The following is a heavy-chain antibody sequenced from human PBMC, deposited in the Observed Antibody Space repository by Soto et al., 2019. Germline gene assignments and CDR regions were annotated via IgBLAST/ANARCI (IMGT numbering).Heavy chain of an antibody. CDR1: GYSFSRYW. V-gene: IGHV5-51*01. CDR2: IYPGDSDI. Sequence: GESLKISCKGSGYSFSRYWIGWVRQMPGKGLEWMGIIYPGDSDIRYSPSFQGQVTISADTSISTAYLQWSSLKASDTAIYYCARRRGSGSDYYYNYGMGVWGQGTTVTVSS. CDR3: ARRRGSGSDYYYNYGMGV. J-gene: IGHJ6*02. D-gene: IGHD1-26*01.